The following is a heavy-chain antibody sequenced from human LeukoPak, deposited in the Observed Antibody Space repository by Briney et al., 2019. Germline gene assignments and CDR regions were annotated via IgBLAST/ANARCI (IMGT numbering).Heavy chain of an antibody. Sequence: ASVKVSCKASGGTFSSYAISWVRQAPGQGLEWMGRIIPILGIANYAQKLQGRVTITADKSTSTAYMELSSLRSEDTAVYYCARGGSGSFDDAFDIWGQGTMVTVSS. J-gene: IGHJ3*02. V-gene: IGHV1-69*04. CDR3: ARGGSGSFDDAFDI. CDR1: GGTFSSYA. CDR2: IIPILGIA. D-gene: IGHD1-26*01.